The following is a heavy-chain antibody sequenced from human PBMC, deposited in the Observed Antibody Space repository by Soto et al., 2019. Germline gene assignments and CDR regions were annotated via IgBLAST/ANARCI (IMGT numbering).Heavy chain of an antibody. V-gene: IGHV3-30*18. CDR3: AKDRKVLRFLEWLLFDY. CDR1: GFTFSSYG. J-gene: IGHJ4*02. CDR2: ISYDGSNK. Sequence: GGSLRLSCAASGFTFSSYGMHWVRQAPGKGLEWVAVISYDGSNKYYADSVKGRFTISRDNSKNTLYLQMNSLRAEDTAVYYCAKDRKVLRFLEWLLFDYWGQGTLVTVSS. D-gene: IGHD3-3*01.